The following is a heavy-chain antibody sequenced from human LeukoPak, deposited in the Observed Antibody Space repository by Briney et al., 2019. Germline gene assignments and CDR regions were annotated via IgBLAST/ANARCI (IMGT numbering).Heavy chain of an antibody. CDR3: ARDDCGDTCYPGGY. V-gene: IGHV1-3*01. Sequence: ASVKVSCKASGYIFTKYVVHWVRQAPGQRPEWMGRIKAGNGDTKYSQNFQDRLTITRDTSASTVYMELSSLTFEDTALYYCARDDCGDTCYPGGYWGQGTLVTVSS. D-gene: IGHD2-21*01. J-gene: IGHJ4*02. CDR1: GYIFTKYV. CDR2: IKAGNGDT.